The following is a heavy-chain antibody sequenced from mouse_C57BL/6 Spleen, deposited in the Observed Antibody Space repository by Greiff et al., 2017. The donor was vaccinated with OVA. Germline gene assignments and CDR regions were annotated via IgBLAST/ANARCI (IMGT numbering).Heavy chain of an antibody. CDR3: ARDEYDDFDV. J-gene: IGHJ1*03. V-gene: IGHV2-9-1*01. D-gene: IGHD2-4*01. CDR1: GFSLTSYA. CDR2: IWTGGGL. Sequence: VQVVESGPGLVAPSQSLSISCTVSGFSLTSYAISWVRQPPGKGLAWLGVIWTGGGLNYYSALKSRLSISKDNSTSQVFLKMNRLQTDDAARYYCARDEYDDFDVWGTGTTVTVSS.